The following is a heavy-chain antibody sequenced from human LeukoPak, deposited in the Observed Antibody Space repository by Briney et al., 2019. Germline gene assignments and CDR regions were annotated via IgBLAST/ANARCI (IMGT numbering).Heavy chain of an antibody. Sequence: GGSLRLSCAASGFTFSTYWMHWVRQAPGKGLVWVSHIKTDGIRATYADSVKGRFTIARDNAKNTLYLQLNSLRAEDTAVYYCAKGTTYGLRDAFDIWGQGTMVTVSS. J-gene: IGHJ3*02. CDR3: AKGTTYGLRDAFDI. CDR2: IKTDGIRA. V-gene: IGHV3-74*01. CDR1: GFTFSTYW. D-gene: IGHD3-10*01.